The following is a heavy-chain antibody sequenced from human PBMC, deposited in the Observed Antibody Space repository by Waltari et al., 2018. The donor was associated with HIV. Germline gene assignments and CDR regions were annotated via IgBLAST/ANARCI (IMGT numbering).Heavy chain of an antibody. J-gene: IGHJ5*01. D-gene: IGHD3-10*01. CDR2: AIPMFGTA. Sequence: SSVKVSCKASGGAFVSHTFNWVRQAPGQGLEWMGRAIPMFGTANYARKFQGRVTITADKSTTTAYMELNGLRIDDTAVYYCASARETMGVDFDSWGQGTLVTVS. CDR3: ASARETMGVDFDS. V-gene: IGHV1-69*08. CDR1: GGAFVSHT.